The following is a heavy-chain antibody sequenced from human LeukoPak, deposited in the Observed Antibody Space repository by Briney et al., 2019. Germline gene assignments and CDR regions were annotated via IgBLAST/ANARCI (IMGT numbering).Heavy chain of an antibody. J-gene: IGHJ4*02. CDR1: GFTFDDYA. CDR2: FSWNSGSI. V-gene: IGHV3-9*01. D-gene: IGHD4-11*01. CDR3: AKGRSTVTFFDY. Sequence: GGSLRLSCAASGFTFDDYAMHWVRQAPGKGLEWVSGFSWNSGSIGYADSVKGRFTISRDNAKNSLYLQMNSLRAEDTALYYCAKGRSTVTFFDYWGQGTLVTVSS.